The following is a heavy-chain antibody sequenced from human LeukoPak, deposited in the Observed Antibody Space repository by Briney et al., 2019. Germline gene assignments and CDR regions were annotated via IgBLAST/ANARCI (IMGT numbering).Heavy chain of an antibody. Sequence: GGSLRLSCTASGFTFRSYWMHWVRQIPGKGLMWVSRISDDGSSASYADSVKGRFTISRDNAKNTVYLQMNSLRAEDTGIYYCARGTSAGGPISPFDFWGQGTVVTVSS. V-gene: IGHV3-74*01. D-gene: IGHD6-13*01. CDR1: GFTFRSYW. J-gene: IGHJ4*02. CDR2: ISDDGSSA. CDR3: ARGTSAGGPISPFDF.